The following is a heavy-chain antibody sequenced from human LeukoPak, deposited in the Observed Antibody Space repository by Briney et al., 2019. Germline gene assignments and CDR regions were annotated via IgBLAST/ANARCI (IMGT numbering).Heavy chain of an antibody. CDR3: ARENFGYSYGVFDY. CDR2: IYYSGST. CDR1: GGSISSGGYY. D-gene: IGHD5-18*01. J-gene: IGHJ4*02. Sequence: SQTLSLTCTVSGGSISSGGYYWSWIRQHPGKGLEWIGYIYYSGSTYYNPSLKSRVTISVDTSKNQFSLKLSSVTAADTAVYYCARENFGYSYGVFDYWGQGTLVTVSS. V-gene: IGHV4-31*03.